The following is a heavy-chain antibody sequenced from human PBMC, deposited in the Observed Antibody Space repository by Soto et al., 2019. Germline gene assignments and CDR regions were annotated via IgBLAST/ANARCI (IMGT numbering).Heavy chain of an antibody. CDR1: GYTCTSYG. Sequence: ASVKVSCKASGYTCTSYGISWVRQAPGQGLEWMGWISAYNGNTNYAQKLQGRVTMTTDTSTSTAYMELRSLRSDDTAVYYCARDRPTTVTYYYYGMDVWGQGTTVTVSS. CDR3: ARDRPTTVTYYYYGMDV. V-gene: IGHV1-18*01. CDR2: ISAYNGNT. D-gene: IGHD4-4*01. J-gene: IGHJ6*02.